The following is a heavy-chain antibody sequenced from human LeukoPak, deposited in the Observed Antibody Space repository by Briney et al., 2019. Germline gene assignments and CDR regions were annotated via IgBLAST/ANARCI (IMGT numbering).Heavy chain of an antibody. J-gene: IGHJ3*02. Sequence: GGSLRLSCAASGFIFSSYEMHWVRQATGKGLEWVSAVGLVGDTFYTGSVKGRFTTSRENAENSLFLQMNSLRAGDTAVYYCAREGRGSSADAFDIWGQGTMVTVSS. D-gene: IGHD3-16*01. CDR3: AREGRGSSADAFDI. CDR1: GFIFSSYE. V-gene: IGHV3-13*01. CDR2: VGLVGDT.